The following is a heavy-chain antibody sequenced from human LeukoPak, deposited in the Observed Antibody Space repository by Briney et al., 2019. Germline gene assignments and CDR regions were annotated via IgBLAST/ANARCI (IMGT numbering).Heavy chain of an antibody. V-gene: IGHV1-8*01. D-gene: IGHD2-2*01. CDR2: MNPNSGNT. CDR3: AXXXXXXXXCSSTSCYSYWFDP. Sequence: ASVKVSCKASGYTFTSYDINWVRQATGQGLEWMGWMNPNSGNTGYAQKFQGRVTMTRNTSISTAYMELSSLRSEDTAVYYCAXXXXXXXXCSSTSCYSYWFDPWGQGTLVTVSS. J-gene: IGHJ5*02. CDR1: GYTFTSYD.